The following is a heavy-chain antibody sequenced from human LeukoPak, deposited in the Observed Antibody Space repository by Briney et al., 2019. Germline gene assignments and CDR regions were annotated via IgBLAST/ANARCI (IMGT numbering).Heavy chain of an antibody. J-gene: IGHJ4*02. Sequence: GGSLRLSCAVSGFTFSSYGMHWVRQAPGKGLEWVAVISYDGSNKYYADSVKGRFTISRDNSKNTLYLQMNSLRAEDTAVYYCARGSDSHYWGQGTLVTVSS. CDR1: GFTFSSYG. CDR2: ISYDGSNK. CDR3: ARGSDSHY. V-gene: IGHV3-30*03. D-gene: IGHD3-22*01.